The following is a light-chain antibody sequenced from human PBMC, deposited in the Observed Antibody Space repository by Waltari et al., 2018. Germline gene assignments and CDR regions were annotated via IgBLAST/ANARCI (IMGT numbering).Light chain of an antibody. V-gene: IGLV1-40*01. CDR3: QSYDNRLSYV. J-gene: IGLJ1*01. CDR1: SPNFAPLH. Sequence: QSLLTQPPSVSGAPGQRVTISCPGRSPNFAPLHVTWYPQLPGQTPKLLIFASNNRPSGVPDRFSGSKSGTSASLAITGLQPEDEGDYYCQSYDNRLSYVFGSGTKVTVL. CDR2: ASN.